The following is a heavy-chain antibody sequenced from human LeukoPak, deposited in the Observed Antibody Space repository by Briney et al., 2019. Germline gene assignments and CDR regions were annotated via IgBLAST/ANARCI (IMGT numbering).Heavy chain of an antibody. Sequence: PSETLSLTCAVYGGSFSGYYWSWIRQPPGKGLEWIGETNHSGSTNYNPSLKSRVTISVDTSKNQFSLKLSSVTAADTAVYYCARAHPQLNAFDIWGQGTMVTVSS. CDR1: GGSFSGYY. D-gene: IGHD3-10*01. CDR3: ARAHPQLNAFDI. CDR2: TNHSGST. V-gene: IGHV4-34*01. J-gene: IGHJ3*02.